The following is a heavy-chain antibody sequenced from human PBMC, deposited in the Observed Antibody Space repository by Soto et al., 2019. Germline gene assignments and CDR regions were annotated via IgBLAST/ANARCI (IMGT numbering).Heavy chain of an antibody. D-gene: IGHD3-16*01. CDR3: ATHPGGPRGN. J-gene: IGHJ4*02. CDR2: IYYSGST. Sequence: PSETLSLTCTVSGGSISSGGYYWIWIRQHPGKGLEWIGYIYYSGSTNYNPSLKSRVTISVDTSKNQFSLKLSSVTAADTAVYYCATHPGGPRGNWGQGTLVTVSS. V-gene: IGHV4-61*08. CDR1: GGSISSGGYY.